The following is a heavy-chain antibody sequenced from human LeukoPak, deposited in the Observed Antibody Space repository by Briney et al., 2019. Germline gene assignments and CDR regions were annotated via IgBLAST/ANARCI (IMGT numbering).Heavy chain of an antibody. J-gene: IGHJ2*01. CDR2: FDPEDGET. CDR3: ATRRGYSGRYFDL. D-gene: IGHD5-12*01. Sequence: GASVKVPCKVSGYTLTELSMHWVRQAPGKGLEWMGGFDPEDGETIYAQKFQGRVTMTEDTSIDTAYMELSSLRSEDTAVYYCATRRGYSGRYFDLWGRGTLVTVSS. V-gene: IGHV1-24*01. CDR1: GYTLTELS.